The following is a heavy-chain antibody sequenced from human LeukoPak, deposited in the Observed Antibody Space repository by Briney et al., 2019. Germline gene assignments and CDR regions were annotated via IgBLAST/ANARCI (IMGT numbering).Heavy chain of an antibody. V-gene: IGHV3-33*06. D-gene: IGHD3-22*01. CDR1: ELTFSSYG. CDR3: AKLGVTMIVVVIPYYFDY. CDR2: IWYDGSNK. Sequence: QPGRSLRLSCAASELTFSSYGMHWVRQAPGKGLEWVAVIWYDGSNKYYADSVKGRFTISRDNSKNTLYLQMNSLRAEDTAVYYCAKLGVTMIVVVIPYYFDYWGQGTLVTVSS. J-gene: IGHJ4*02.